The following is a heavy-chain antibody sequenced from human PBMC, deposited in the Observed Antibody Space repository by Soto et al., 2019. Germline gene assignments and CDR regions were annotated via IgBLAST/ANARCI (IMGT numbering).Heavy chain of an antibody. Sequence: GGSLRLSCAASGFTFSSYGMHSVRQAPGKGLEWVAVISYDGSNKYYADSVKGRFTISRDNSKNTLYLQMNSLRAEDTAVYYCAKPLMSGGGYVPFWGQGTMVTVSS. CDR3: AKPLMSGGGYVPF. J-gene: IGHJ3*01. CDR1: GFTFSSYG. CDR2: ISYDGSNK. D-gene: IGHD5-12*01. V-gene: IGHV3-30*18.